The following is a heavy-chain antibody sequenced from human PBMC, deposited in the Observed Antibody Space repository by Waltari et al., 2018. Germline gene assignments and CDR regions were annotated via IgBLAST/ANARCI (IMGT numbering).Heavy chain of an antibody. J-gene: IGHJ6*03. V-gene: IGHV4-61*02. CDR3: ARDQGRQWLATDLNEDYYYMDV. D-gene: IGHD6-19*01. Sequence: QVQLQESGPGLVKPSQTLSLTCTVSGGSISSGSYYWSWIRQPAGKGLEWIGRIYTSGSTDYHPSRKSRVTISGDTSKNQFSLKLSSVTAADTAVYYCARDQGRQWLATDLNEDYYYMDVWGKGTTVTVSS. CDR1: GGSISSGSYY. CDR2: IYTSGST.